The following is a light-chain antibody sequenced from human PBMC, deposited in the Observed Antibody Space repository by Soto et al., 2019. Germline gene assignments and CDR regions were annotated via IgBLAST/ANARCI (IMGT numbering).Light chain of an antibody. CDR1: SSNVGHES. Sequence: QSVLTQPPSVSAAPGQTVTISCSGSSSNVGHESVSWYQSLPGTAPKLLIYDNYKRPSGIPDRFSGSKSGTSATLGITGLQPGDEADYYCGTWDSTLNVWVFGGGTKLTVL. CDR2: DNY. J-gene: IGLJ3*02. CDR3: GTWDSTLNVWV. V-gene: IGLV1-51*01.